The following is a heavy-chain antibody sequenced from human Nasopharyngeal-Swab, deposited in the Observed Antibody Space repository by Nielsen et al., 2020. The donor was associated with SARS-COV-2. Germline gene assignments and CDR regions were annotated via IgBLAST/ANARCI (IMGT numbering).Heavy chain of an antibody. CDR3: ARVDVHDAFDV. Sequence: GGSLRLSCAASGFTFSSYGMHWVRQAPGKGLEWVAVISYDGSNKYYADSVKGRFTISRDNAKNTLYLQMNSLRAEDTAVYYCARVDVHDAFDVWGQGTMVTVSS. CDR1: GFTFSSYG. V-gene: IGHV3-30*03. J-gene: IGHJ3*01. CDR2: ISYDGSNK. D-gene: IGHD3-16*01.